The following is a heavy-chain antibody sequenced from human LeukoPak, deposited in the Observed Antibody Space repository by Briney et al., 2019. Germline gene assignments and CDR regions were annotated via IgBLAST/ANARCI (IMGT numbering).Heavy chain of an antibody. V-gene: IGHV3-21*01. D-gene: IGHD3-10*01. Sequence: GGSLRLSCAASGFTFSSYSMNWVRQAPGKGLEWVSSISSSSSYIYYADSVKGRFTISRDNAKNSLYLQMNSLRAEDTAVYYCARTEIWFGEFFFDYWGQGTLVTVSS. CDR2: ISSSSSYI. CDR3: ARTEIWFGEFFFDY. J-gene: IGHJ4*02. CDR1: GFTFSSYS.